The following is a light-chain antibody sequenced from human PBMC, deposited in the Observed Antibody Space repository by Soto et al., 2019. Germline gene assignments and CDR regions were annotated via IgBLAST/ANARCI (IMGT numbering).Light chain of an antibody. CDR2: DAS. CDR3: QQYGSSPLS. J-gene: IGKJ4*01. Sequence: PGERASLSCRASQSISGRYLAWYQQKPGQAPRLLIYDASSRATGIPDRFSGSGSGTDFILTIRRLEPEDFAVYSCQQYGSSPLSFGGGTKVEIK. CDR1: QSISGRY. V-gene: IGKV3-20*01.